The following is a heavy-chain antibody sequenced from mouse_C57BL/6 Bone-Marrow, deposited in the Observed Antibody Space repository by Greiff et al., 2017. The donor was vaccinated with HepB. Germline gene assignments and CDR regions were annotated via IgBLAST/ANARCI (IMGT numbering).Heavy chain of an antibody. CDR3: ARPGGY. V-gene: IGHV5-4*03. CDR1: GFTFSSYA. CDR2: ISDGGSYT. Sequence: EVKLVESGGGLVKPGGSLKLSCAASGFTFSSYAMSWVRQTPEKRLEWVATISDGGSYTYYPDNVKGRFTISRDNAKNNLYLQMSHLKSEDTAMYYCARPGGYWGQGTTLTVSS. J-gene: IGHJ2*01.